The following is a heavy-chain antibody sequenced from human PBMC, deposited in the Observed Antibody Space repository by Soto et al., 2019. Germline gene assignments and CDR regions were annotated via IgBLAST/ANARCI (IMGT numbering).Heavy chain of an antibody. CDR1: GGSISSGAHF. V-gene: IGHV4-31*03. CDR3: ARDRWFDP. Sequence: QVQLQESGPGLVKPSQTLSLTCTVSGGSISSGAHFWSWIRQHPGKGLEWIGYIYSTGDTYYNPSLKNRVSISLDTSKNEFSLKLSSVTAADTAIYYCARDRWFDPWGQGTLVFVSS. CDR2: IYSTGDT. J-gene: IGHJ5*02.